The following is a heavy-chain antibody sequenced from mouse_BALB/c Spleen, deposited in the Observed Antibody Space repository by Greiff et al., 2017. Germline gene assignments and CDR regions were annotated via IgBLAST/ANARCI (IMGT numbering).Heavy chain of an antibody. J-gene: IGHJ2*01. CDR3: ASYYGNY. CDR1: GFTFSSYA. V-gene: IGHV5-9-3*01. D-gene: IGHD2-1*01. Sequence: EVQLQESGGGLVKPGGSLKLSCAASGFTFSSYAMSWVRQTPEKRLEWVATISSGGSYTYYPDSVKGRFTISRDNAKNTLYLQMSSLRSEDTAMYYCASYYGNYWGQGTTLTVSS. CDR2: ISSGGSYT.